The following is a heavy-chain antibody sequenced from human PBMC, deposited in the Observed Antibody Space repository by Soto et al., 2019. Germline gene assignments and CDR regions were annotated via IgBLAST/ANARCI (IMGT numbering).Heavy chain of an antibody. CDR2: IPSRGRP. V-gene: IGHV4-30-4*01. D-gene: IGHD5-12*01. CDR3: VRDQYSGYDFAL. Sequence: SETLSLTCSVSGASIAGGSYYWSWVRQPPGKGLEWIGYIPSRGRPFYNPSLTSRGTISADSSKNQLSLQLTSVTAADTAVYYFVRDQYSGYDFALWGQGNLVTVPQ. CDR1: GASIAGGSYY. J-gene: IGHJ5*02.